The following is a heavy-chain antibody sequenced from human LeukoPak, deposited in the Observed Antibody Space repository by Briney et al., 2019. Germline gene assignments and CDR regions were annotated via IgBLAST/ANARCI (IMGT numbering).Heavy chain of an antibody. Sequence: SETLSLTCTVSGGSISSSSYYWGWIRQPPGKGLEWIGSIYYSGSTYYNPSLKSRVTISVDTSKNQFSLKLSSVTAADTAVYYCARAAVGALFDYWGQGTLVTVSS. V-gene: IGHV4-39*07. CDR3: ARAAVGALFDY. D-gene: IGHD1-26*01. CDR2: IYYSGST. J-gene: IGHJ4*02. CDR1: GGSISSSSYY.